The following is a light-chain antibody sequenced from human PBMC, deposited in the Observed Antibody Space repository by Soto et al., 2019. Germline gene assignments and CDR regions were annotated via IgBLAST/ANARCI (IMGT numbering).Light chain of an antibody. V-gene: IGLV2-14*01. CDR1: SSDVGGYNY. J-gene: IGLJ1*01. Sequence: QSVLTQPPSASGSPGQSITISCTGTSSDVGGYNYVSWYQQHPGKAPKLMIYAVTDRPSGVSSRFSGSKSGNTASLTISGLQAEDEADYYCSSYTSSSTLFGTGTKVA. CDR3: SSYTSSSTL. CDR2: AVT.